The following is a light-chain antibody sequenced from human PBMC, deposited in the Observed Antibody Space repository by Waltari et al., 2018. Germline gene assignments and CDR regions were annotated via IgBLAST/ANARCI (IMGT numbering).Light chain of an antibody. CDR2: DAS. Sequence: DIKMTQSPPSLSASVGDRVTITSQASQDITNYLNWYQQKPGKAPKRLIYDASNLETGVPSRFSGIGSGTDFTFTISSLQPEDIATYYCQQYDNLPLTFGGGTKVEIK. CDR1: QDITNY. V-gene: IGKV1-33*01. J-gene: IGKJ4*01. CDR3: QQYDNLPLT.